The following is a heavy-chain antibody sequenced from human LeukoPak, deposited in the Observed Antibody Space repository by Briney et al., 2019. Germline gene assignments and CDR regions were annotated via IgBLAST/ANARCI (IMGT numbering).Heavy chain of an antibody. V-gene: IGHV3-48*01. CDR1: GLTISSYS. D-gene: IGHD3-10*01. CDR3: ARARMRLMVRGVAGNWFDP. CDR2: ISSSSSTI. J-gene: IGHJ5*02. Sequence: GGSLRPSCAASGLTISSYSMNWVRQAPGKGLQWVSYISSSSSTIYYADSVKGRFTISRDNAKNSLYLQMNSLRAEDTAVYYCARARMRLMVRGVAGNWFDPWGQGTLVTVSS.